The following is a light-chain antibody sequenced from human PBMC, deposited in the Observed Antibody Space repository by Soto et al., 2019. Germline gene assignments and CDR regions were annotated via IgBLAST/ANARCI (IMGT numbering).Light chain of an antibody. J-gene: IGKJ2*01. CDR1: QCMSRW. CDR2: DVS. V-gene: IGKV1-5*01. Sequence: DIQMTQSPSTLSASVGDRVTITCRASQCMSRWLAWYQQKPGKAPKLLIYDVSSVESGVPSRFSGSGSGTEFTLTISSLQPDDFATYYCQQYNSYLYTFGQGTKLEIK. CDR3: QQYNSYLYT.